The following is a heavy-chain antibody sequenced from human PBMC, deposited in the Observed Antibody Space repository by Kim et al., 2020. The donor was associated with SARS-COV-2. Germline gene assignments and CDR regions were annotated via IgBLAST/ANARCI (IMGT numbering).Heavy chain of an antibody. CDR2: IYPGDSDT. D-gene: IGHD2-8*01. J-gene: IGHJ3*02. CDR3: ARVCTNGVCSRFGAFDI. V-gene: IGHV5-51*01. CDR1: GYSFTSYW. Sequence: GESLKISCKGSGYSFTSYWIGWVRQMPGKGLEWMGIIYPGDSDTRYSPSFQGQVTISADKSISTAYLQWSSLKASDTAMYYCARVCTNGVCSRFGAFDIWGQGTMVTVSS.